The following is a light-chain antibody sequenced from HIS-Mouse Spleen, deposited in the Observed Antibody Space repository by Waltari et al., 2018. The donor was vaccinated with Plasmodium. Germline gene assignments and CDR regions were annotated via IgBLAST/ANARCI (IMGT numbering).Light chain of an antibody. CDR1: ALPKKY. J-gene: IGLJ3*02. V-gene: IGLV3-10*01. Sequence: SYELTQPPSVSVSPGQTARITCSGDALPKKYAYWYQHKSGQAPVLVMYEDSKRPSGIPERCSGSSSGTMATLTISGAQVEDEAYYYCYSTDSSGNHRVFGGGTKLTVL. CDR2: EDS. CDR3: YSTDSSGNHRV.